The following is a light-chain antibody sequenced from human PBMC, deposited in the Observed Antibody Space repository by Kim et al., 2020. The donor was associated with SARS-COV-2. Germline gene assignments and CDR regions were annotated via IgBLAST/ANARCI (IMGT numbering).Light chain of an antibody. Sequence: GQSVTIACTGTTSDVGLYDTASLYQHHQGDAPKLMISEVSKRPTGVPDRCSGSKSGSTASLSVSGLQAEDEADYYCGSYAGSNLVVFGGGTQLIVL. V-gene: IGLV2-8*01. CDR2: EVS. CDR1: TSDVGLYDT. CDR3: GSYAGSNLVV. J-gene: IGLJ2*01.